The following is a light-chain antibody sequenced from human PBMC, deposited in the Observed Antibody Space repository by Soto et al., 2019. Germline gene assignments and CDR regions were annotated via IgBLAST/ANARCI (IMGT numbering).Light chain of an antibody. Sequence: QSALTQPASVSGSPGQSITISCTGTSSDIGYYNYVSWYQHHPGKAPKLMIYGVNNRPSGVSNRFSGSKSGNTASLTISGLQAEDEADYFCCSYASSNTRYVFGTGTKVTVL. J-gene: IGLJ1*01. V-gene: IGLV2-14*01. CDR2: GVN. CDR3: CSYASSNTRYV. CDR1: SSDIGYYNY.